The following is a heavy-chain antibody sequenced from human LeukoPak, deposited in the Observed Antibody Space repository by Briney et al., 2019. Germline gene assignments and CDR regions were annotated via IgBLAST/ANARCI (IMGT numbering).Heavy chain of an antibody. Sequence: PGGSLRLSCAASGFTFSSYAMSWVRQAPGKGLEWVSAISGSGGSTYYADSVKGRFTISRDNSKNTLCLQMNSLRAEDTAVYYCAREPRIVVVVAATRLGWFDPWGQGTLVTVSS. V-gene: IGHV3-23*01. J-gene: IGHJ5*02. D-gene: IGHD2-15*01. CDR2: ISGSGGST. CDR3: AREPRIVVVVAATRLGWFDP. CDR1: GFTFSSYA.